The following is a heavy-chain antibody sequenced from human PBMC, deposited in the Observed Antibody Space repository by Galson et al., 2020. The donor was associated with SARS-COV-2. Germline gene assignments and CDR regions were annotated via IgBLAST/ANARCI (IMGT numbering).Heavy chain of an antibody. CDR3: TSPGPNIVNYYYYYMDV. CDR2: MSYDGSNK. Sequence: QLGESLKISCAASGFTFSRYAMHWVRQAPGKGLEWVAFMSYDGSNKYYVDSVKGRFTISRDNSKNTLYLQMNSLRPEDTAVYYCTSPGPNIVNYYYYYMDVWGKGTTVTVSS. J-gene: IGHJ6*03. D-gene: IGHD5-12*01. CDR1: GFTFSRYA. V-gene: IGHV3-30*04.